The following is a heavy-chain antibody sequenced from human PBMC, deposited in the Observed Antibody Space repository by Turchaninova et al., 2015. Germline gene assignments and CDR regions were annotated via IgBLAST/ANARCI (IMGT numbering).Heavy chain of an antibody. J-gene: IGHJ6*02. CDR3: ARDLHGSAYPYYYGMDV. CDR2: IKIDGSEG. D-gene: IGHD6-25*01. Sequence: EVQLVESGGGLVQPGGSLSVSCAASGFTFSTSWMTWVRQAPGWGRGWVANIKIDGSEGYDVGAVKGRFTSARDNCRNSLYLQMNSRRAEDTAVYYCARDLHGSAYPYYYGMDVWGQGTTVTVSS. V-gene: IGHV3-7*03. CDR1: GFTFSTSW.